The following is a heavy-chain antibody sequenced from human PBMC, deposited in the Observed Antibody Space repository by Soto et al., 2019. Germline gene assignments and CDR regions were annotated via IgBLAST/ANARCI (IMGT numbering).Heavy chain of an antibody. CDR2: IYWDDDK. J-gene: IGHJ4*02. D-gene: IGHD3-22*01. CDR1: GFSLSTRGVG. Sequence: QITLKESGPTLVKPTQTLTLTCTFSGFSLSTRGVGVGWIRQPPGKALEWLALIYWDDDKRYSPSLKSRVTITKDTSKNQVDLTMTNMDPVDTATYYCARDSSGYYGFDYWGQGTLVTVSS. V-gene: IGHV2-5*02. CDR3: ARDSSGYYGFDY.